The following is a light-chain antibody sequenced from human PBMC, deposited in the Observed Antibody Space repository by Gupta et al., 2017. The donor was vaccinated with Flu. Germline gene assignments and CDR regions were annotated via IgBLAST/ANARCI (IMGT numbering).Light chain of an antibody. J-gene: IGKJ1*01. CDR3: QQYGSSPRG. V-gene: IGKV3-20*01. Sequence: ELVLTQSPGTLSLSPGERATLSCRASQSVSSSYLAWYQQKPGQAPRLLIYGASSRATGIPDRFSGSGSGTDFTLTISRLEPEDFAVYYCQQYGSSPRGFGKGTKVEIK. CDR2: GAS. CDR1: QSVSSSY.